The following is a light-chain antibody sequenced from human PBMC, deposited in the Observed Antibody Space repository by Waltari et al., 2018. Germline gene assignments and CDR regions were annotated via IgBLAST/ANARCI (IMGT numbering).Light chain of an antibody. J-gene: IGKJ4*01. CDR3: QQGYSTPPT. Sequence: DIQMIQSPSSLSASVGDRVTITCRASQTVSNHLNWYQQKPGKAPNLLIYAASSLQSGIPSRFSGSGSGTDFTLTISTLQPEDFATYYCQQGYSTPPTFGGGTKVEIK. CDR1: QTVSNH. V-gene: IGKV1-39*01. CDR2: AAS.